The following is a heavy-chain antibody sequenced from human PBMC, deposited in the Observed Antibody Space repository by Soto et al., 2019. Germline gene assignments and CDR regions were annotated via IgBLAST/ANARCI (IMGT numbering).Heavy chain of an antibody. CDR3: AKVFKASIVVVPAAPNDY. CDR1: GFTFSSYA. CDR2: ISGSGGST. Sequence: PGGSLRLSCAASGFTFSSYAMSWVRQAPGKGLEWVSAISGSGGSTYYADSVKGRFTISRDNSKNTLYLQMNSLRAEDTAVYYCAKVFKASIVVVPAAPNDYWGQGTLVTVSS. D-gene: IGHD2-2*01. V-gene: IGHV3-23*01. J-gene: IGHJ4*02.